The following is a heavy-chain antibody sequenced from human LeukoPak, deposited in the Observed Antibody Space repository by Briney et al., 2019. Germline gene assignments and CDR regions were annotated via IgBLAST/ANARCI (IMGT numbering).Heavy chain of an antibody. CDR3: AREEQLTDAFDI. Sequence: KPSETLSLTCTVSGGSVSSGSYYWSWIRQPPGKGLEWIGYIYYSGSTNYNPSLKNRVTISVDTSKNQFSLKPSSVTAADTAVYYCAREEQLTDAFDIWGQGTTVTVSS. V-gene: IGHV4-61*01. J-gene: IGHJ3*02. D-gene: IGHD1/OR15-1a*01. CDR1: GGSVSSGSYY. CDR2: IYYSGST.